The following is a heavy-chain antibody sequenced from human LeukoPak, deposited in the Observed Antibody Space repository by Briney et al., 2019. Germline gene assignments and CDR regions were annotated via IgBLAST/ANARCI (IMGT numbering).Heavy chain of an antibody. CDR2: IYSGGST. D-gene: IGHD6-19*01. Sequence: GGSLRLSCAASGFTVSSNYMTWVRQAPGKGLEWVSVIYSGGSTYYADSVKGRFTISRDNSKNTLFLQMNSLRAEDTAVYYCASSSGWYNSFDYWGLGTLVTLSS. V-gene: IGHV3-66*01. CDR1: GFTVSSNY. J-gene: IGHJ4*02. CDR3: ASSSGWYNSFDY.